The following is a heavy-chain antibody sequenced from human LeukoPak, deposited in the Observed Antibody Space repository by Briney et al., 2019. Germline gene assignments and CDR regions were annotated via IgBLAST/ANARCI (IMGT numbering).Heavy chain of an antibody. J-gene: IGHJ4*02. CDR3: ARGGRACRYSSSWYYFDY. CDR1: GGTFSSYA. Sequence: SVRVSCKASGGTFSSYAISWVRQAPGQGLEWMGGIIPIFGTANYAQKFQGRVTITTDESTSTAYMELSSLRSEDTAVYYCARGGRACRYSSSWYYFDYWGQGTLVTVSS. V-gene: IGHV1-69*05. CDR2: IIPIFGTA. D-gene: IGHD6-13*01.